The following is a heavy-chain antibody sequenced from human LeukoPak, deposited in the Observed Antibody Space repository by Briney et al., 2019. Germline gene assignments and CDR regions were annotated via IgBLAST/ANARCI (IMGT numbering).Heavy chain of an antibody. CDR1: GATFSSYT. D-gene: IGHD4-11*01. V-gene: IGHV1-69*02. CDR3: ARDYSNYVFDY. CDR2: IIPILGIA. J-gene: IGHJ4*02. Sequence: SVKLSCNCSGATFSSYTISWVRQAPGQGIEWMGRIIPILGIANYAQKFQGRVTMTTDKSTSTAYMELSSLRSEDTAVYYCARDYSNYVFDYWGQGTLVTVSS.